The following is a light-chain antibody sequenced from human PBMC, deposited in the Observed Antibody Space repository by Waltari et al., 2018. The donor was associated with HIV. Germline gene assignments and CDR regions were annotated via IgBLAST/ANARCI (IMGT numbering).Light chain of an antibody. V-gene: IGKV3-15*01. CDR2: GAS. CDR3: QQYNNWPRT. J-gene: IGKJ1*01. Sequence: TQSPATLSLSLGERGTLSCRASQSVNTNLAWYQQTRGQAPRLLIYGASIRATGIPARFSVTGSGTNFTLTISGLQSEDFVLYYCQQYNNWPRTFGQGTQLEV. CDR1: QSVNTN.